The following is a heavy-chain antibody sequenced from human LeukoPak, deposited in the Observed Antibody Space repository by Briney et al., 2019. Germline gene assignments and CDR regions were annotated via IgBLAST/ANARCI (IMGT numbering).Heavy chain of an antibody. Sequence: PSETLSLTCAVYGGSFSGYYWSWIRQPPGKGLEWIGEINHSGSTNYNPSLKSRVTISVDTSKNQSSLKLSSVTAADTAVYYCARGAKLPDIVATIAKFYYYYGMDVWGQGTTVTVSS. CDR1: GGSFSGYY. CDR2: INHSGST. J-gene: IGHJ6*02. D-gene: IGHD5-12*01. V-gene: IGHV4-34*01. CDR3: ARGAKLPDIVATIAKFYYYYGMDV.